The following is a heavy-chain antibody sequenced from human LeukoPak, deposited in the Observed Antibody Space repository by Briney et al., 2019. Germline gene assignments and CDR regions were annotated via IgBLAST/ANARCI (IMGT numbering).Heavy chain of an antibody. CDR1: GGSISSYY. CDR3: ARDQSGSYYQFDY. Sequence: PSETLSLTCTVSGGSISSYYWSWIRQPPGKGLEWIGYIYYSGSTNYNPSLKSRVTISVDTSKNQFSLKLSSVTAADTAVYYCARDQSGSYYQFDYWGQGTLVTVSP. D-gene: IGHD3-10*01. CDR2: IYYSGST. J-gene: IGHJ4*02. V-gene: IGHV4-59*01.